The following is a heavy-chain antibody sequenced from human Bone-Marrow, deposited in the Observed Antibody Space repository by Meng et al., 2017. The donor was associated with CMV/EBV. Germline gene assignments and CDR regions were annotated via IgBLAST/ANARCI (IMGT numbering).Heavy chain of an antibody. CDR1: GFTFSDYY. D-gene: IGHD6-13*01. J-gene: IGHJ6*02. CDR2: IRSRPYGGTT. Sequence: GESLKISCAASGFTFSDYYMSWVRQAPGKGLEWVGLIRSRPYGGTTEYAASVKGRFTISRDDFKSSAYLEVNSLRTEDTAVYYCTREPTSASRWNAYNYYGMDVWGQGTTVTVSS. V-gene: IGHV3-49*04. CDR3: TREPTSASRWNAYNYYGMDV.